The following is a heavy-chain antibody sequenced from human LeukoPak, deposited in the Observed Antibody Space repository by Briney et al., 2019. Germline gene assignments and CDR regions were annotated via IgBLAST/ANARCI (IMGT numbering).Heavy chain of an antibody. CDR3: ARGTYYYGSGSLNWFDP. CDR2: IYYSGST. CDR1: GGSISSYY. V-gene: IGHV4-59*08. J-gene: IGHJ5*02. D-gene: IGHD3-10*01. Sequence: PSETLSLTCTVSGGSISSYYWSWIRQPPGKGLEWIGYIYYSGSTYYNPSLKSRVTISVDTSKNQFSLKLSSVTAADTAVYYCARGTYYYGSGSLNWFDPWGQGTLVTVSS.